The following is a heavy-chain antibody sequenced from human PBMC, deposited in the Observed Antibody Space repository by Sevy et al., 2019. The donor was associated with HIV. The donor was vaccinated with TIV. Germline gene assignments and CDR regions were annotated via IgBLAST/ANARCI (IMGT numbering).Heavy chain of an antibody. CDR2: ISGSGGST. CDR3: AKAELTTGEFWWFDP. D-gene: IGHD3-16*01. J-gene: IGHJ5*02. Sequence: GGSLRLSCAASGFTFSSYAMSWVRQAPGKGLEWVSAISGSGGSTYYADSVKGRFIISRDNSKNTLYLQMNSLRAEDTAVYYCAKAELTTGEFWWFDPWGQGTLVTVSS. V-gene: IGHV3-23*01. CDR1: GFTFSSYA.